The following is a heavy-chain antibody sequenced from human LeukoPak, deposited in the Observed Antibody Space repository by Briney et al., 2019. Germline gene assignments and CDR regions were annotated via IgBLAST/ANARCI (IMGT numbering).Heavy chain of an antibody. CDR3: AKEPQWELLRLPDY. V-gene: IGHV3-30*02. CDR1: GFTFSSYG. CDR2: IRYDGSNK. Sequence: GGSLRLSCAASGFTFSSYGMHWVRQAPGKGLEWVAFIRYDGSNKYYADSVKGRFTISRDNSKNTLYLQMNSLRAEDTAVYYCAKEPQWELLRLPDYWGQGTLVTVSS. D-gene: IGHD1-26*01. J-gene: IGHJ4*02.